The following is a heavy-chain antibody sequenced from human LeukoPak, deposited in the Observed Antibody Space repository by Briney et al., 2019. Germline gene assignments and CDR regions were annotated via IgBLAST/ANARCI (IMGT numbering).Heavy chain of an antibody. CDR2: ISSSSSTI. V-gene: IGHV3-48*04. CDR1: GFTVSSNY. Sequence: GGSLRLSCAASGFTVSSNYMSWVRQAPGKGLEWVSYISSSSSTIYYADSVKGRLTISRDNAKNSLYLQMNSLRAEDTAVYYCARDLVFGDYWGQGTLVTVSS. J-gene: IGHJ4*02. CDR3: ARDLVFGDY. D-gene: IGHD3-16*01.